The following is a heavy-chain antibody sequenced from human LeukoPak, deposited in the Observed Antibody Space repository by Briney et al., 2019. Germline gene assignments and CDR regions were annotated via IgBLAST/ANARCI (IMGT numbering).Heavy chain of an antibody. CDR1: GGSISSYY. CDR2: IYTSGST. CDR3: AGRDY. D-gene: IGHD1-26*01. Sequence: SEPLSLTCTVSGGSISSYYWSWIRQPAGKGLEWIGVIYTSGSTTYNPSLKSRVTMTVDKSKNQFSLKLTSVTAADTAVYYCAGRDYWGQGTLVTASS. J-gene: IGHJ4*02. V-gene: IGHV4-4*07.